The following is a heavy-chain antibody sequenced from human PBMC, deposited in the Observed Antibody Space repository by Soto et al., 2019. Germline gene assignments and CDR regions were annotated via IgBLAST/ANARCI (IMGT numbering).Heavy chain of an antibody. CDR1: GFTFSSYW. V-gene: IGHV3-7*01. CDR3: ARGGGSSGWYFDY. D-gene: IGHD6-19*01. CDR2: IKQDGSEK. J-gene: IGHJ4*02. Sequence: GESLKISCAASGFTFSSYWMSWVRQAPGKGLEWVANIKQDGSEKYYVDSVKGRFTISRDNAKNSLYLQMNSLRAEDTAVYYCARGGGSSGWYFDYWGQGTLVTVSS.